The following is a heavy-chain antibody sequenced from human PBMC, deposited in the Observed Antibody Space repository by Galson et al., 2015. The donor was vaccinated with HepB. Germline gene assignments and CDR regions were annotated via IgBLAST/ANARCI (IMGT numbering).Heavy chain of an antibody. Sequence: SLRLSCAASGFTFSSYGMHWVRQAPGKGLEWVAVISYDGSNKYYADSVKGRFTISRDNSKNTLYLQMNSLRAEDTAVYYCARPIAVAGTSPFDYWGQGTLVTVSS. J-gene: IGHJ4*02. CDR2: ISYDGSNK. CDR1: GFTFSSYG. D-gene: IGHD6-19*01. V-gene: IGHV3-30*03. CDR3: ARPIAVAGTSPFDY.